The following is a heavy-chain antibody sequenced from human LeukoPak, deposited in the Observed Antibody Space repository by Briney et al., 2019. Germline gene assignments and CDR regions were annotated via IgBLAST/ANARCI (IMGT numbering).Heavy chain of an antibody. CDR3: AKDFFDRHSFGYYD. CDR2: ISGDGGST. Sequence: WGSLRLSCAASGFTFDDYAMHWVRQAPGRGQEWVSLISGDGGSTYYADSVKGRFTISRDNSKNSLYLQMNSPRTEDTALYYCAKDFFDRHSFGYYDWGQGTLVTVSS. CDR1: GFTFDDYA. D-gene: IGHD3-22*01. V-gene: IGHV3-43*02. J-gene: IGHJ4*02.